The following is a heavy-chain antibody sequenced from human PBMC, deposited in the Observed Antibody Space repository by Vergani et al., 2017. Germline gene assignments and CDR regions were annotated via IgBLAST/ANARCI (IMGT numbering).Heavy chain of an antibody. J-gene: IGHJ4*02. CDR3: ARELTQGGVVPTYDY. Sequence: QVQLVQSGAEVKKPGASVKVSCKASGYTFTSYYMHWVRQAPGQGLEWMGIINPSGGSTSYAQKFQGRVTMTRDTSTSTVYMELSSLRSEDTAVYYCARELTQGGVVPTYDYWGQGTLVTVSS. D-gene: IGHD2-15*01. CDR1: GYTFTSYY. V-gene: IGHV1-46*01. CDR2: INPSGGST.